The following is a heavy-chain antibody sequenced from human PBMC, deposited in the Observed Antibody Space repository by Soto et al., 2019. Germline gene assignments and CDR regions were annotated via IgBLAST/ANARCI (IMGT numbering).Heavy chain of an antibody. J-gene: IGHJ4*02. CDR3: ARGYGSGSY. Sequence: SETLSLTCEGYGGSFSAYYWSWIRQPPGKGLEWIGEISHNGATNYKSSLKSRVAISLDMSKSQFSLKLTSLTAADTAIYYCARGYGSGSYWGQGTLVTVS. D-gene: IGHD3-10*01. CDR1: GGSFSAYY. CDR2: ISHNGAT. V-gene: IGHV4-34*01.